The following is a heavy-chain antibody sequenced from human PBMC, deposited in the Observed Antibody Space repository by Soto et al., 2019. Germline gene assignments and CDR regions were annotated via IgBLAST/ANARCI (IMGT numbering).Heavy chain of an antibody. J-gene: IGHJ6*02. D-gene: IGHD4-17*01. CDR1: GFTFSSYS. V-gene: IGHV3-21*01. CDR2: ISSSSSYI. Sequence: EVQLVESGGGLVKPGGSLRLSCAASGFTFSSYSMNWVRQAPGKGLEWVSSISSSSSYIYYADSVKGRFTISRDNAKNSLYLQMNSLRAEDTAVYYCARDRPRSTTGDGMDVWGQGTTVTVSS. CDR3: ARDRPRSTTGDGMDV.